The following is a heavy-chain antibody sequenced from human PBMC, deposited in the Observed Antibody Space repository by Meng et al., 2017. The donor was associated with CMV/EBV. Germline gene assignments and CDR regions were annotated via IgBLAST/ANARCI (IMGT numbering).Heavy chain of an antibody. V-gene: IGHV1-2*02. CDR3: ARDLGIVVVPADYYYGMDV. Sequence: ASVKVSCKASGYTFTGYYMHWVRQAPGQGLEWMGWINPNSGGTNYAQKFQGRVTMTRDTSISTAYMELSRLRSDDTAVYYCARDLGIVVVPADYYYGMDVWGQGTTVTVS. D-gene: IGHD2-2*01. CDR2: INPNSGGT. J-gene: IGHJ6*02. CDR1: GYTFTGYY.